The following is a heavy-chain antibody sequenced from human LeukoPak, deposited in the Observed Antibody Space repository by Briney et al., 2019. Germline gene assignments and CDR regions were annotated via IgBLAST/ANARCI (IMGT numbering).Heavy chain of an antibody. J-gene: IGHJ4*02. D-gene: IGHD1-1*01. CDR3: VSERGYGAAYYFDH. V-gene: IGHV3-30*04. CDR2: VSYDGSYK. CDR1: GFTFSKFA. Sequence: GGSLRLSCAAAGFTFSKFAMHWVRQAPGKGLEWVAVVSYDGSYKYYADSVKGRFTISRDNSKNTLYLQMNSLRATDTDLCDCVSERGYGAAYYFDHWGEGTLVTVSS.